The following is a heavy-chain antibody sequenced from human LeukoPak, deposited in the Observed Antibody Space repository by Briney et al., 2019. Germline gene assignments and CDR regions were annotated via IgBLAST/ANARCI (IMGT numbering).Heavy chain of an antibody. Sequence: GSSLISLSKTSGYDFSTKWICWVRQMPGKGLEWMGIIYPTDSITRYGPSFRGQFTISVDTSISTAYLHWSSLKASDTAIYYCARLAPDYAAYWFAPWGQRRLVTVSS. J-gene: IGHJ5*02. CDR2: IYPTDSIT. CDR3: ARLAPDYAAYWFAP. CDR1: GYDFSTKW. D-gene: IGHD4/OR15-4a*01. V-gene: IGHV5-51*01.